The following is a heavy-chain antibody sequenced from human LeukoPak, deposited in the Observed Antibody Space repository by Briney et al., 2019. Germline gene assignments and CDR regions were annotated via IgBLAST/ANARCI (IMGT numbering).Heavy chain of an antibody. V-gene: IGHV3-11*01. CDR1: GFIFSDYY. CDR3: ARDINLVKVVLDAFDL. D-gene: IGHD2/OR15-2a*01. CDR2: ISSSGSTI. J-gene: IGHJ3*01. Sequence: PGGSLRLSCAASGFIFSDYYMSWIRQAPGKGLEWVSYISSSGSTIYYVDSVKGRFTISRDNAKNSLYLQMNSLRAEDTAVYYCARDINLVKVVLDAFDLWGQGTMVIVSS.